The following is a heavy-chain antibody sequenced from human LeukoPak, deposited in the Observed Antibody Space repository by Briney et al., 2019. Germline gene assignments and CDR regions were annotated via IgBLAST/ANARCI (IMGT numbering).Heavy chain of an antibody. CDR1: GGSISNYH. CDR2: IYYRGST. CDR3: ARGSSGYIHYFDY. Sequence: SETLFLTCTVSGGSISNYHWSWIRQPPGKGLEWIGYIYYRGSTYYNPSLKSRVTISVDTSKNQFSLKLSSVTAADTAVYYCARGSSGYIHYFDYWGQGTLVTVSS. V-gene: IGHV4-59*12. J-gene: IGHJ4*02. D-gene: IGHD3-22*01.